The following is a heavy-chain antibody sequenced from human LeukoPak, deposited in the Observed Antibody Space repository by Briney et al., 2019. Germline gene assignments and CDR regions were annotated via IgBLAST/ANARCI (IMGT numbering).Heavy chain of an antibody. CDR2: MNPNSGNT. D-gene: IGHD6-13*01. J-gene: IGHJ4*01. CDR1: GYTFTSYD. V-gene: IGHV1-8*01. Sequence: GASVKVSCKASGYTFTSYDINWVRQATGQGLEWMGWMNPNSGNTGYAQKFLGRVTMTRDTSITTAYMELSRLTSDDTAVYYCARDFKRVDSSAGWWGADYWGQGTLVTVSS. CDR3: ARDFKRVDSSAGWWGADY.